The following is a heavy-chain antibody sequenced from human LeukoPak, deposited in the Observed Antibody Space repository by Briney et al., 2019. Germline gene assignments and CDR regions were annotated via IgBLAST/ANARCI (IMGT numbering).Heavy chain of an antibody. J-gene: IGHJ4*02. V-gene: IGHV3-21*01. D-gene: IGHD1-26*01. CDR2: ISSSSSYI. Sequence: GGSLRLSCAASGFTFSGYGMSWVRQAPGKGLEWVSSISSSSSYIYYADSVKGRFTISRDNAKNSLYLQMNSLRAEDTAVYYCARGSYANRYYFDYWGQGTLVTVSS. CDR1: GFTFSGYG. CDR3: ARGSYANRYYFDY.